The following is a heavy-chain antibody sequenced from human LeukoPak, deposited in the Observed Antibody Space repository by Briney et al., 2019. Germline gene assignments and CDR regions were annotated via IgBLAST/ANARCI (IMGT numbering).Heavy chain of an antibody. Sequence: RVGGSLRLSCAASGFTFDDYGVSWVRQAPGKGLEWVSGINWNGGSTGYADSVKGRFTISRDNAKNTLYLQMNSLRAEDTAVYYCAKDRSGSGSYYPDYWGQGTLVTVSS. D-gene: IGHD3-10*01. CDR2: INWNGGST. J-gene: IGHJ4*02. CDR3: AKDRSGSGSYYPDY. V-gene: IGHV3-20*04. CDR1: GFTFDDYG.